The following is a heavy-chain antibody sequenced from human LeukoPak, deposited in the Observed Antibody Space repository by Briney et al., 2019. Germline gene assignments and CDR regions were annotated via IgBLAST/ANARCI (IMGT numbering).Heavy chain of an antibody. V-gene: IGHV4-31*03. D-gene: IGHD3-22*01. J-gene: IGHJ6*02. CDR3: ARSFRAHYYDSSGYQTPEYYYYGMDV. Sequence: SQTLSLTCTVSGGSISSGGYYWSWIRQHPGKGLEWIGYIYYSGSTYYNPSLKSRVTISVDTSKNQLSLKLSSVTAADTAVYYCARSFRAHYYDSSGYQTPEYYYYGMDVWGQGTTVTVSS. CDR2: IYYSGST. CDR1: GGSISSGGYY.